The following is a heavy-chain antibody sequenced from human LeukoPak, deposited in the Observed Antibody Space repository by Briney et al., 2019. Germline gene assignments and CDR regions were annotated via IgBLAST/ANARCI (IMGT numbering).Heavy chain of an antibody. Sequence: SQTLCLTCTVSGGSISSGDYYWSWIRQPPGTGLEWIGYIYYSGSTYYNPSLKSRVTISVDTSKNQFSLKLSSVTAADTAVYYCARDREVAGPREVGYWGQGTLVTVSS. D-gene: IGHD6-19*01. V-gene: IGHV4-30-4*08. J-gene: IGHJ4*02. CDR2: IYYSGST. CDR1: GGSISSGDYY. CDR3: ARDREVAGPREVGY.